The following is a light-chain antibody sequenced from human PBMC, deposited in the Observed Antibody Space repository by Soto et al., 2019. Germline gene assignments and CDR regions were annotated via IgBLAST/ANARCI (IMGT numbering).Light chain of an antibody. J-gene: IGKJ4*01. CDR2: DTS. Sequence: DIVLTQSPATLSLYPGERATLSCRACQSVSSSLAWYQQKPGQTPRLLIYDTSNRATGIPARFNGSGSGTDFTLTVGSLEPEDFAVYYCQQRSSWPLTFGGGTKVGIK. CDR1: QSVSSS. V-gene: IGKV3-11*01. CDR3: QQRSSWPLT.